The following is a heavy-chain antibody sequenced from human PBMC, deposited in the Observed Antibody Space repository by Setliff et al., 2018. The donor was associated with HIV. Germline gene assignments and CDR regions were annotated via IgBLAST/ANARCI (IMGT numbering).Heavy chain of an antibody. D-gene: IGHD1-26*01. CDR3: ARAGRGGGSYWTFDY. CDR1: GYNFATYY. Sequence: GESLKISCRTSGYNFATYYIAWVRQMPGKGLEWMGIIYPGDSDIRYSPSFQGQVTISADKAISTAYLQWSSLKASDTGMYYCARAGRGGGSYWTFDYWGQGTLVTVSS. J-gene: IGHJ4*02. CDR2: IYPGDSDI. V-gene: IGHV5-51*01.